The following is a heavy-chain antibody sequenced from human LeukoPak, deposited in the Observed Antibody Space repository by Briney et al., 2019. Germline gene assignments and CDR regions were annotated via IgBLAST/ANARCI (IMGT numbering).Heavy chain of an antibody. Sequence: SETLSLTCTVSGGSISSSSYYWGWIRQPPGKGLEWIGSIYYSGSTYYNPSLKSRVTISVDTSKNQFSLKLSSVTAADTAAYYCARDEWFGDWFDPWGQGTLVTVSS. J-gene: IGHJ5*02. V-gene: IGHV4-39*07. CDR3: ARDEWFGDWFDP. D-gene: IGHD3-10*01. CDR1: GGSISSSSYY. CDR2: IYYSGST.